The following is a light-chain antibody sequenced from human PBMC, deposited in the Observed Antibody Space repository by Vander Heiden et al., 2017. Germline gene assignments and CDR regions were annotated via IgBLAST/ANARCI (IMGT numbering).Light chain of an antibody. V-gene: IGLV3-25*03. CDR1: GLVNEL. CDR3: QSSDTSGVLI. Sequence: SSELTQQPSVSVSPGQTAMITCSGDGLVNELAYWYQQKPGQAPVLGVKKDRERPSEIPERNSGSSSGTTVKMTITGVQAEDEADYYCQSSDTSGVLIFGGGTRLTVL. J-gene: IGLJ2*01. CDR2: KDR.